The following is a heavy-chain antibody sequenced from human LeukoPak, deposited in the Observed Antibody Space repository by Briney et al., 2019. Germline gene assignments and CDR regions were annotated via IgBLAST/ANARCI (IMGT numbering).Heavy chain of an antibody. Sequence: PSETLSLTCAVSGGSISSGGYSWRWIRQPPGKGLEWIGYIYHSGSTYYNPSLKSRVTISVDRSKNQFSLKLSSVTAADTAVYYCASWTGVPIGWFDPWGQGTLVTVSS. CDR2: IYHSGST. V-gene: IGHV4-30-2*01. J-gene: IGHJ5*02. CDR1: GGSISSGGYS. CDR3: ASWTGVPIGWFDP. D-gene: IGHD1-1*01.